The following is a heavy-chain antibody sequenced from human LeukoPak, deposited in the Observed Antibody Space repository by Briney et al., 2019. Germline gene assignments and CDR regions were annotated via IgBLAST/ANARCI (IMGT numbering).Heavy chain of an antibody. D-gene: IGHD3-22*01. CDR3: ARDHGLYYYDSSGFFDY. CDR2: ISYDGSNK. J-gene: IGHJ4*02. Sequence: PGGSLRLSCAASGFTFSSYGMHWVRQAPGKGLEWVAVISYDGSNKYYADSVKGRFTISRDNSKNTLYLQMNSLRAEDTAVYYCARDHGLYYYDSSGFFDYWGQGTLVTVSS. CDR1: GFTFSSYG. V-gene: IGHV3-30*03.